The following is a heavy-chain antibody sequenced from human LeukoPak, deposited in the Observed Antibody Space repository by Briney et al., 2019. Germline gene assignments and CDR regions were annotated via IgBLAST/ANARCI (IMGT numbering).Heavy chain of an antibody. CDR3: ARSDCSSTSCYLYDY. Sequence: SVKVSCKASGGTFSSYTISWVRQAPGQGLEWMGRIIPILGIANYAQKFQGRVTITADKSTSTAYMELSSLRSEDTAVYYCARSDCSSTSCYLYDYWGQGTLVTVSS. CDR1: GGTFSSYT. V-gene: IGHV1-69*02. D-gene: IGHD2-2*01. J-gene: IGHJ4*02. CDR2: IIPILGIA.